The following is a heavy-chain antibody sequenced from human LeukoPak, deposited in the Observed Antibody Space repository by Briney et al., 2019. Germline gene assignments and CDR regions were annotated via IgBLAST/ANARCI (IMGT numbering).Heavy chain of an antibody. CDR2: IWYDGSNK. CDR1: QFTFSSFG. V-gene: IGHV3-30*02. J-gene: IGHJ4*02. Sequence: GGSLRLSCAASQFTFSSFGMHWVRQAPGQGLEWVAFIWYDGSNKHYIDSVKGRFTISRDNSKNTLNLQMNSLRAEDTAVYYCARGDWGMYYFDYWGQGTLVTVSS. CDR3: ARGDWGMYYFDY. D-gene: IGHD7-27*01.